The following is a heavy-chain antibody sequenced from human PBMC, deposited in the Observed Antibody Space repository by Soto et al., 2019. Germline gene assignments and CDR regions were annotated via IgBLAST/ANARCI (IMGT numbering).Heavy chain of an antibody. Sequence: PGGSLRLSCAASGFTVSRNYMTWVRQAPGKGLEWVSSISGSGGSTYYADSVKGRFTISRDNSKNTLHLQMNSLRAEDTTVYYCAKARALPADGRQFDHWGQGTLVTVSS. CDR1: GFTVSRNY. J-gene: IGHJ4*02. CDR3: AKARALPADGRQFDH. V-gene: IGHV3-23*01. D-gene: IGHD6-13*01. CDR2: ISGSGGST.